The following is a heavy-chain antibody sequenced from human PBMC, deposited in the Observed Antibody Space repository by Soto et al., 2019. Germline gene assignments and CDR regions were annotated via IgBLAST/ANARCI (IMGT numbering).Heavy chain of an antibody. V-gene: IGHV3-30-3*01. CDR2: ISYDGSNK. J-gene: IGHJ3*02. D-gene: IGHD5-12*01. CDR1: RFTFSSYA. CDR3: ASPYIVATTDAFDI. Sequence: QVQLVESGGGVVQPGRSLRLSCAASRFTFSSYAMHWVRQAPGKGLEWVAVISYDGSNKYYADSVKGRFTISRDNSKNTLYLQMNSLRAEDTAVYYCASPYIVATTDAFDIWGQGTMVTVSS.